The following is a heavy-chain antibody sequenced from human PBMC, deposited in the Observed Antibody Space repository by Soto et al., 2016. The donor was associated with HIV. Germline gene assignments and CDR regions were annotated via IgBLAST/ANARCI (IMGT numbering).Heavy chain of an antibody. CDR3: ARRPPXAAGTGYFDY. CDR1: GYTFTSYG. CDR2: ISANNGKT. D-gene: IGHD6-13*01. V-gene: IGHV1-18*01. J-gene: IGHJ4*02. Sequence: QVQLVQSGAEVKKPGASVKVSCKASGYTFTSYGINWVRQAPGQGLEWMGWISANNGKTNYAQKLQGRVTMTTDTSTSTAYMDLRSLRSDDTAVYYCARRPPXAAGTGYFDYWGQGTLVTVSS.